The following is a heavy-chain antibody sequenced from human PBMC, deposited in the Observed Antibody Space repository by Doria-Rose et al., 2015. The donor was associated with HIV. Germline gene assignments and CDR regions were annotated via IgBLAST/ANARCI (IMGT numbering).Heavy chain of an antibody. CDR1: GSTFGDHA. V-gene: IGHV3-49*03. J-gene: IGHJ4*02. D-gene: IGHD1-26*01. CDR3: ARVGWELLYFFDY. CDR2: IRSKAYGGTK. Sequence: QPGRSLRLSCTASGSTFGDHAMSWFRQASGKGLEWIGFIRSKAYGGTKEYAASVKGRVTISRDDSKSIAYLQLNSLKTEETAVYFGARVGWELLYFFDYWGQGTMVTVSS.